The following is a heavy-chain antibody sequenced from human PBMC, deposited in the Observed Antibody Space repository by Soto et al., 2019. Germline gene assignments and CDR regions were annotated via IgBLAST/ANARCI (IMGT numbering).Heavy chain of an antibody. CDR2: INHSGNT. D-gene: IGHD2-21*02. CDR3: ARPSLAYCGGDCYSTFDY. Sequence: SETLSLTCAVYGGSFSGYCWNWIRQPPGKGLEWIGEINHSGNTNYNPSLKSRVTISVDTSKNQFSLKLSSVTAADTAVYYCARPSLAYCGGDCYSTFDYWGQGTLVTVSS. V-gene: IGHV4-34*01. J-gene: IGHJ4*02. CDR1: GGSFSGYC.